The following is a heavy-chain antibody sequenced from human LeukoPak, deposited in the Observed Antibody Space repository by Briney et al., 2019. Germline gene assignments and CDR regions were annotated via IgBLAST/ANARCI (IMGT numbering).Heavy chain of an antibody. D-gene: IGHD4-11*01. CDR3: AREYSASEH. J-gene: IGHJ1*01. CDR2: IDPNNGDT. V-gene: IGHV1-2*02. CDR1: GYTFTRHF. Sequence: ASVKVPCRASGYTFTRHFLHWVRQAPGQGLEWMAWIDPNNGDTHYAQNVQGRITVTRDTSISTVYMELSRLTSDDTAVYYCAREYSASEHWGQGTLVTVSS.